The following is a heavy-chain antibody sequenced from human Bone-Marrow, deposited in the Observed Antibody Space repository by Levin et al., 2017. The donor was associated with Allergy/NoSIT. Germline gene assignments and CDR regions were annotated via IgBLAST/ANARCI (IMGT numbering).Heavy chain of an antibody. D-gene: IGHD6-13*01. Sequence: KTSETLSLTCTVSGGSISSYYWSWIRQPPGKGLEWIGYIYYSGSTNYNPSLKSRVTISVDTSKNQFSLKLSSVTAADTAVYYCARVRKEQLSRGYYYYYMDVWGKGTTVTVSS. CDR2: IYYSGST. V-gene: IGHV4-59*01. CDR3: ARVRKEQLSRGYYYYYMDV. J-gene: IGHJ6*03. CDR1: GGSISSYY.